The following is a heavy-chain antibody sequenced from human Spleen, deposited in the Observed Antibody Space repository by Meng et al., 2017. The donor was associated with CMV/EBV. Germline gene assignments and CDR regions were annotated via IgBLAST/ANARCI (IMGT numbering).Heavy chain of an antibody. CDR1: GYTFPSYY. CDR2: VNPSGGST. D-gene: IGHD2/OR15-2a*01. J-gene: IGHJ6*02. CDR3: ARVRNVIMDV. Sequence: ASVKVSCKASGYTFPSYYMHWVRQAPGQGLEWMGIVNPSGGSTSYAQKFQGRVTMTSDTSTSTVYMELSSLRSDDTAVYYCARVRNVIMDVWGQGTTVTVSS. V-gene: IGHV1-46*01.